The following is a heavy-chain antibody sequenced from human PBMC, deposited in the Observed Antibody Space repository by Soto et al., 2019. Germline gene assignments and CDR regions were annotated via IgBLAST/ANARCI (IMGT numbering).Heavy chain of an antibody. V-gene: IGHV3-7*03. D-gene: IGHD5-18*01. CDR2: IKQDGSEQ. CDR3: ATVEYSLGH. CDR1: GFMFTTFW. J-gene: IGHJ4*02. Sequence: EVQLVESGGGLVQPGGSLRLSCAASGFMFTTFWMTWVRQAPGKGLEWVAKIKQDGSEQYYVDSVKGRFTISRDNAKNSVSLQMNSLRAEDTAMYYCATVEYSLGHLGQGTLVTVSS.